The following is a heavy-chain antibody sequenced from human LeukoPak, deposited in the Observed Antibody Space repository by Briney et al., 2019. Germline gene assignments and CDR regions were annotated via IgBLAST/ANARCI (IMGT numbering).Heavy chain of an antibody. J-gene: IGHJ4*02. Sequence: ASVKVSCKASGYTFTSYAMNWVRQAPGQGLEWMGWINTNTGNPTYAQGFTGRFVFSLDTSVSTAYLQISSLKAEDTAVYYCARGYWQWELPDAADYWGQGTLVTVSS. CDR2: INTNTGNP. V-gene: IGHV7-4-1*02. CDR1: GYTFTSYA. D-gene: IGHD1-26*01. CDR3: ARGYWQWELPDAADY.